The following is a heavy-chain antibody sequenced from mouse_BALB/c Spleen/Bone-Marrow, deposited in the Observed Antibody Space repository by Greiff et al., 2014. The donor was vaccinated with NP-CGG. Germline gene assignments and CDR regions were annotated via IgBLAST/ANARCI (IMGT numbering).Heavy chain of an antibody. Sequence: VQLQQSGAELMKPGASVTISCKATGYTFSNLWIEWMKQRPGHGLEWIGEILPGSDSTKYHEKFKGKATFTADPSTKTVYMQLNSLTSEDSAVYYCARVRADTMDFWGQGTSVTVSS. V-gene: IGHV1-9*01. CDR1: GYTFSNLW. D-gene: IGHD3-1*01. CDR2: ILPGSDST. CDR3: ARVRADTMDF. J-gene: IGHJ4*01.